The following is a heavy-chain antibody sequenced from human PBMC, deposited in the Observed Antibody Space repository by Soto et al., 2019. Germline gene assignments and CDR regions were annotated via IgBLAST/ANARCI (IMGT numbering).Heavy chain of an antibody. Sequence: SETLSLTCTVSGGSISSGSYYWSWIRQPPGKGLEWIGYIYYSGSTNYNPSLKSRVTISVDTSKNQFSLKLSSVTAADTAVYYCARDNYYDSSGYWFDPWGQGTLVTVS. V-gene: IGHV4-61*01. J-gene: IGHJ5*02. CDR1: GGSISSGSYY. CDR3: ARDNYYDSSGYWFDP. CDR2: IYYSGST. D-gene: IGHD3-22*01.